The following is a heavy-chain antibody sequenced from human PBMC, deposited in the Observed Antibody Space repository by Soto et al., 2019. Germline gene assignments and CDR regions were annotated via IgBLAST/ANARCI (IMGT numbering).Heavy chain of an antibody. J-gene: IGHJ6*02. V-gene: IGHV4-61*01. CDR1: GGSVSSGSYQ. Sequence: KASETLSLTCTVSGGSVSSGSYQWTWIRQPPGRGLEWIGFIYYTGSTNYSPSLKNRVTISVDTSKNQFSLKLSSVNAADTAVYYCGRNAFYDFWSGSNSGRMDVWGQGTTVTVSS. D-gene: IGHD3-3*01. CDR2: IYYTGST. CDR3: GRNAFYDFWSGSNSGRMDV.